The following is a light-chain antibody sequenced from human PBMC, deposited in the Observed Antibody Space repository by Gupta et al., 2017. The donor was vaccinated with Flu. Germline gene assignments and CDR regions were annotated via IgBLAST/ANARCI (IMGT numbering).Light chain of an antibody. CDR2: DND. V-gene: IGLV1-51*01. Sequence: SSSNIVINYVSWYQHFPRTAPKLLIFDNDKHPSGIPDRFSGSKSGTSATLDITGLQAGDEADYYCGTWDSGLRAGVFGGGTKLTVL. J-gene: IGLJ3*02. CDR1: SSNIVINY. CDR3: GTWDSGLRAGV.